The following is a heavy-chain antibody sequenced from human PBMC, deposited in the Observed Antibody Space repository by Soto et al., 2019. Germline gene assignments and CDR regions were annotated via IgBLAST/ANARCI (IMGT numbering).Heavy chain of an antibody. J-gene: IGHJ4*02. CDR1: GGTFSSYA. D-gene: IGHD3-22*01. CDR3: ARNSGYYYDSSGYSFDY. CDR2: IIPIFGTA. Sequence: SVKVSCKASGGTFSSYAISWVRQAPGQGLEWMGGIIPIFGTANYAQKFQGRVTITADKSTSTAYMELSSLRSEDTAVYYCARNSGYYYDSSGYSFDYWGQGTLVTVSS. V-gene: IGHV1-69*06.